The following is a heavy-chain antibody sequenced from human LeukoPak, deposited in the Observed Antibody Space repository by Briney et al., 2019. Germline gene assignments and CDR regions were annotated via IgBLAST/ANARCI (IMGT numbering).Heavy chain of an antibody. V-gene: IGHV3-30*04. D-gene: IGHD3-9*01. Sequence: PGGSLRLSCAASGFTFSSYAMHWVRQAPGKGLEWVAVISYDGSNKYYADSVKGRFTISRDNPKNTLYLQMNSLRAEDTAVYYCARDNYDILTGYYPNYYYYYGMDVWGKGTTVTVSS. CDR1: GFTFSSYA. J-gene: IGHJ6*04. CDR3: ARDNYDILTGYYPNYYYYYGMDV. CDR2: ISYDGSNK.